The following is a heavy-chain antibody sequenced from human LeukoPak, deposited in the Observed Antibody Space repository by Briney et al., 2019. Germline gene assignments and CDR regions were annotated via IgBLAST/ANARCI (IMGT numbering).Heavy chain of an antibody. J-gene: IGHJ6*02. Sequence: GGSLRLSCAASGFTFDDYAMHWVRQAPGKGLEWVSGISWNSGSIGYADSVKGRFTISRDNAKNSLYLQMNSLRAEDTALYYCAKDISAGAAADNGMDVWGQGTTVTVSS. CDR2: ISWNSGSI. D-gene: IGHD6-13*01. CDR1: GFTFDDYA. CDR3: AKDISAGAAADNGMDV. V-gene: IGHV3-9*01.